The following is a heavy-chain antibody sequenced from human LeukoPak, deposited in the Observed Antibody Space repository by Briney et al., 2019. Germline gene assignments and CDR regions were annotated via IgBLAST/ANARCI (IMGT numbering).Heavy chain of an antibody. V-gene: IGHV4-59*06. Sequence: SSESMSLTCTVSGGSISNYYWSWIRQPAGKGLGWVGFIYHSGSTYYNPSLQSRVTISVDRSKNQFSLKLSSVTAADTAVYYCARTRGVTGLWYFELWGRGTLVTVSS. CDR2: IYHSGST. CDR1: GGSISNYY. J-gene: IGHJ2*01. CDR3: ARTRGVTGLWYFEL. D-gene: IGHD3-10*01.